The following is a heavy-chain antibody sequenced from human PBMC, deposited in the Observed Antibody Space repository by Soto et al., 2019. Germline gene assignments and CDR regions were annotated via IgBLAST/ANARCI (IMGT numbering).Heavy chain of an antibody. Sequence: RLSCAASGFTFSSAWMSWVRQAPGKGLEWVGRIKSETDGGTTDYAAPVKGRFTISRDDSKNTLNLQMNSLKTEDTAVYYCTTEGSSGYYWDYADVWGQGTLVTVSS. V-gene: IGHV3-15*01. CDR1: GFTFSSAW. J-gene: IGHJ4*02. D-gene: IGHD3-22*01. CDR2: IKSETDGGTT. CDR3: TTEGSSGYYWDYADV.